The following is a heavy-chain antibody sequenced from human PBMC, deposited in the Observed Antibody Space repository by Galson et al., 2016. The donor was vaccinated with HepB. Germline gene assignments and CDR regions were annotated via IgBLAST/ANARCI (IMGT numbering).Heavy chain of an antibody. Sequence: SLRLSCAGSGFTFSNYGVHWVRQAPGKGLEWVAVISHDGRNKYYADSLKGRFNISRDNLKSTLFLQMNNLRPEDTAFYFCAKDGKPWWESYCHSTSCYVGYVDDGGQGTLVTVSS. CDR1: GFTFSNYG. CDR2: ISHDGRNK. J-gene: IGHJ4*02. CDR3: AKDGKPWWESYCHSTSCYVGYVDD. V-gene: IGHV3-30*18. D-gene: IGHD2-2*01.